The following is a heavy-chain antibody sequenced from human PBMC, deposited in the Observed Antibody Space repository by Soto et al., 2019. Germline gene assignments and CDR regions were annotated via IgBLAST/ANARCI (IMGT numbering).Heavy chain of an antibody. CDR3: ATYSGYALPMDV. V-gene: IGHV3-7*01. CDR2: IDNYGSEI. J-gene: IGHJ6*03. D-gene: IGHD5-12*01. CDR1: GFALGSYW. Sequence: EVQLVESGGGLVQPGGSRRLSCAASGFALGSYWRPWFRQAPGKGLEWVASIDNYGSEIHYVGSVKGRFTISRDNAKNSVYLQMNSLRAEDSAMYYCATYSGYALPMDVWGKGTTVTVSS.